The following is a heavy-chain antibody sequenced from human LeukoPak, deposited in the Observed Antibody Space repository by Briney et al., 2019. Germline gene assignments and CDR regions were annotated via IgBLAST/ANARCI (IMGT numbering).Heavy chain of an antibody. J-gene: IGHJ4*02. V-gene: IGHV3-23*01. D-gene: IGHD1-1*01. Sequence: GGSLRLSCAASGLTFGTYDMYWIRQAPGKGLVCVSSISRGGAYTYYADSVKGRFTISRDDSRNTLYLQMNSLRAEDTAVYYCSKKGQADNDGKPDWGQGTLVTVSS. CDR1: GLTFGTYD. CDR2: ISRGGAYT. CDR3: SKKGQADNDGKPD.